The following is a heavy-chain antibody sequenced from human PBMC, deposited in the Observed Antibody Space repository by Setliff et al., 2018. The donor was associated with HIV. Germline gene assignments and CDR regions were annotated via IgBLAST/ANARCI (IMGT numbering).Heavy chain of an antibody. CDR1: GDSITSYY. Sequence: SETLSLTCTVSGDSITSYYWSWIRQPPGKGLEWIGYIYYTGSTNYNPYLKSRVTISVDTSKNQFSLTLNSVTAADTAVYYCARGSRQLTIFGVVFKTNYYFMDVWGKGTAVTVSS. CDR3: ARGSRQLTIFGVVFKTNYYFMDV. V-gene: IGHV4-59*12. J-gene: IGHJ6*03. CDR2: IYYTGST. D-gene: IGHD3-3*01.